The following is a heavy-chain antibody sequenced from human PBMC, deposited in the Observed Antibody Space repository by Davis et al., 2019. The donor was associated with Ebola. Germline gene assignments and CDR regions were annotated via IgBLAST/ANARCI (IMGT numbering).Heavy chain of an antibody. V-gene: IGHV3-23*01. CDR2: MSASGGVT. D-gene: IGHD6-19*01. CDR3: AKSSVAGTSGMDV. Sequence: GESLKISCAASGFTFSSFGMSWVRQAPGKGLEWISAMSASGGVTHYADSVKGRFAISRDNSKNTLYLQMNSLRAEDTAVYYYAKSSVAGTSGMDVWGQGTTVTVSS. CDR1: GFTFSSFG. J-gene: IGHJ6*02.